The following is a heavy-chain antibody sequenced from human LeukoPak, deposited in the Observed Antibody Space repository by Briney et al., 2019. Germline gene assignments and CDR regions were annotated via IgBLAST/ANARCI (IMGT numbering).Heavy chain of an antibody. CDR2: INPNSGGT. CDR1: GYTFTVYY. J-gene: IGHJ4*02. Sequence: ASVTVSFTASGYTFTVYYMRWVRQAPGQGLEWVGWINPNSGGTNYAQKFQGRVTITRDTSISTAYMELSRLRSDDTAVYYCAMGRGSYYFDYWGQGTLVTVPS. V-gene: IGHV1-2*02. CDR3: AMGRGSYYFDY. D-gene: IGHD1-26*01.